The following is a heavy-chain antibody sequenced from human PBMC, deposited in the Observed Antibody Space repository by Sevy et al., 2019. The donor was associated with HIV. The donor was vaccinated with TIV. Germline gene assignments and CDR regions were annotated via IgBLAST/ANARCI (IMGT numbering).Heavy chain of an antibody. D-gene: IGHD2-2*03. CDR2: IYYSGST. CDR3: AREMDGPFDY. CDR1: GGSISSYY. V-gene: IGHV4-59*01. Sequence: SETLSLTCTVSGGSISSYYWSWIRQPPGKGLEWIGYIYYSGSTNYNPSLKSRVTISVDTSKNQFSLKLSSVTAADTAVYYCAREMDGPFDYWGQGTLVTVSS. J-gene: IGHJ4*02.